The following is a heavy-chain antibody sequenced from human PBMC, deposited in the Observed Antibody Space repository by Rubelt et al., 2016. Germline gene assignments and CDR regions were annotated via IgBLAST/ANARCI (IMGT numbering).Heavy chain of an antibody. J-gene: IGHJ4*02. CDR2: IKSKTDGGTT. D-gene: IGHD3-10*01. CDR3: AREGGETGVRGAAFDY. Sequence: GLEWVGRIKSKTDGGTTDYAAPVKGRFTISRDDSKNTLYLQMNSLKTEDTAVYYCAREGGETGVRGAAFDYWGQGTLVTVSS. V-gene: IGHV3-15*01.